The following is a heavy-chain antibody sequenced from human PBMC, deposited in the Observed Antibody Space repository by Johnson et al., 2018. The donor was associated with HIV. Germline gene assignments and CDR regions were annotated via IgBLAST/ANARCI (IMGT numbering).Heavy chain of an antibody. J-gene: IGHJ3*01. CDR2: ISWNSGNI. CDR1: GFTFDDYA. D-gene: IGHD3-10*01. V-gene: IGHV3-9*01. Sequence: VQLVESGGGLVQPGRSLRLSCAASGFTFDDYAMHWVRQAPGKGLEWVSGISWNSGNIGYADSVKGRFTISRDNAKNSLYLQMNSLRDDDTAVYYCAKTMAQGEYAFYVWGQGTLVTVSS. CDR3: AKTMAQGEYAFYV.